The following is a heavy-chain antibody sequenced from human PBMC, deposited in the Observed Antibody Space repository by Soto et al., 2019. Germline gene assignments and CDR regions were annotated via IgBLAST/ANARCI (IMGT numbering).Heavy chain of an antibody. CDR2: MNPNSGNT. D-gene: IGHD6-6*01. V-gene: IGHV1-8*01. J-gene: IGHJ4*02. CDR3: ARVKGIAARGRTPVDY. Sequence: QVQLVQSGAEVKKPAASVKVSCKASGYTFTSYDINWVRQATGQGLEWMGWMNPNSGNTGYAQKFQGGVTMTRNTSISTAYMELSSLRSEDTAVYYCARVKGIAARGRTPVDYWGQGTLVTVSS. CDR1: GYTFTSYD.